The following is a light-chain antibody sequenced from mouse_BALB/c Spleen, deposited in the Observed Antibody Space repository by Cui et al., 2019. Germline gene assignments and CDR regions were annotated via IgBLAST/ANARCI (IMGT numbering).Light chain of an antibody. J-gene: IGKJ5*01. CDR1: KSRLHSKDITY. CDR3: MQHLEYPLT. CDR2: RLS. V-gene: IGKV2-137*01. Sequence: DFVITQAAPSVPVSPGESLSIGCRFSKSRLHSKDITYLYWFLQRPGRSPQLLIYRLSNHASGVPDRFSGSRSGTAFTLRISRVEAEDVGVYYCMQHLEYPLTFGAGTKLELK.